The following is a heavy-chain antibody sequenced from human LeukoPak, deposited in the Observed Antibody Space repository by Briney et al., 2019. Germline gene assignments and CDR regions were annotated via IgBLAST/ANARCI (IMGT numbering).Heavy chain of an antibody. Sequence: KPSETLSLTCTVSGGSVSSGTYHWSWIRQPPGKGLEWIGYIYSGSTNYNPSLKSRVTISVDTSKNQFSLKLSSVTAADTAVYYCARDRVGGSLGDYWGQGTLVTVSS. CDR3: ARDRVGGSLGDY. D-gene: IGHD1-26*01. CDR1: GGSVSSGTYH. CDR2: IYSGST. J-gene: IGHJ4*02. V-gene: IGHV4-61*01.